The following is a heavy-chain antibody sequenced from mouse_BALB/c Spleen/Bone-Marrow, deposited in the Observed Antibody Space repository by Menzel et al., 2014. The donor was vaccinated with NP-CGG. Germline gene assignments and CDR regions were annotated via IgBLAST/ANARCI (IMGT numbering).Heavy chain of an antibody. J-gene: IGHJ2*01. CDR2: INPYNDVT. V-gene: IGHV1-14*01. Sequence: VQLKQSGPELIKPGTSVKMSCTASGYIFTSYVMDWVKQKPGQGLEWIGYINPYNDVTNYNEKFKGKATLTSDKSSSTAYMEDSSLTCEDSAVYYCAREGWLLRFDYWGQGTTLTVSS. D-gene: IGHD2-3*01. CDR3: AREGWLLRFDY. CDR1: GYIFTSYV.